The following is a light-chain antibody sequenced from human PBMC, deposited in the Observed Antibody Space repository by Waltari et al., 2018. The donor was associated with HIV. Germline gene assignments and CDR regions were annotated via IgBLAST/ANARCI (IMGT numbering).Light chain of an antibody. V-gene: IGLV2-23*02. J-gene: IGLJ1*01. Sequence: QSALTQPASVSGSPGQSITIPCTGTSTDVGNFNLVSWYQQYPGKAPKLLIYEVTKRPSGASNRCSASKSGNTASLTISGLRAEDEADYYCYSYSDTSSSYVFGTGTKVTVL. CDR1: STDVGNFNL. CDR2: EVT. CDR3: YSYSDTSSSYV.